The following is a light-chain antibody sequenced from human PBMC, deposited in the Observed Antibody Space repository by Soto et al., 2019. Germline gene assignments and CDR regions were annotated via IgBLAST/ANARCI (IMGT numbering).Light chain of an antibody. CDR2: KIS. CDR3: MQATQFPYT. V-gene: IGKV2-24*01. CDR1: QNLAHSDGNTY. J-gene: IGKJ2*01. Sequence: DIVMTQTPLSSPVALGQPASFSCKSSQNLAHSDGNTYLSWLHQRPGQPPRLLIYKISSRFSGVPDRISGSGAGTEFTLKISRVEAEDVGIYYCMQATQFPYTFAQGTKVDIK.